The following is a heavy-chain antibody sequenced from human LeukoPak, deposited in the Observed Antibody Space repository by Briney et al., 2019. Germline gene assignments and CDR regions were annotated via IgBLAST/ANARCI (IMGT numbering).Heavy chain of an antibody. V-gene: IGHV5-51*01. CDR3: ARLFTVTSPFDP. CDR1: GYNITNYW. J-gene: IGHJ5*02. Sequence: GESLKISCKGSGYNITNYWTGWVGQMPGKGLEGMGIIYPGDSDTRYSPSFQGQVTISADKSISAAYLQWSSLKASDTAMYYCARLFTVTSPFDPWGQGTLVTVSS. D-gene: IGHD4-17*01. CDR2: IYPGDSDT.